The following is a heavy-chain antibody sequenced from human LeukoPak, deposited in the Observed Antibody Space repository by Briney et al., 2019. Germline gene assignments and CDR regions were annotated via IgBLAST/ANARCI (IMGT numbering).Heavy chain of an antibody. D-gene: IGHD5-18*01. Sequence: ASVKVSCQASGYTFTSYYIHWVRQAPGQGLEYMGIIRPSGSTAYAQKFQGRVTMTRDTSTSAVYMELSGLRSEDTAVYYCAREGPETYNFDFWGQGTQVTVSS. V-gene: IGHV1-46*01. CDR2: IRPSGST. J-gene: IGHJ4*02. CDR1: GYTFTSYY. CDR3: AREGPETYNFDF.